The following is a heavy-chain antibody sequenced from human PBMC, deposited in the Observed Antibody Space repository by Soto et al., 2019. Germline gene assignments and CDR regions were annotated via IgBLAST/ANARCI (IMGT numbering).Heavy chain of an antibody. J-gene: IGHJ3*02. CDR2: ISGSGGST. V-gene: IGHV3-23*01. D-gene: IGHD6-19*01. CDR1: GFTFSSYA. CDR3: ARVAGYSSGWYRPLDAFDI. Sequence: GGSLRLSCAASGFTFSSYAMSWVRQAPGKGLEWVSAISGSGGSTYYADSVKGRFTISRDNSKNTLYLQMNSLRAEDTAVYYCARVAGYSSGWYRPLDAFDIWGQGTMVTVSS.